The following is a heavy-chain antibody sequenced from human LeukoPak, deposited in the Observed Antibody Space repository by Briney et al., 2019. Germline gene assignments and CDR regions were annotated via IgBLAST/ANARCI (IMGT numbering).Heavy chain of an antibody. D-gene: IGHD2-2*01. J-gene: IGHJ5*02. CDR1: GYTFTSYD. Sequence: ASVKVSCKASGYTFTSYDISWVRQAPGQGLEWMGWISTYNGNTNFAQKLQGRGTMTTDTSTSTAYMELRGLRSDDSAVYYCATTAKGYCTSTSCLSWFGPWGQGTLVTVSS. CDR2: ISTYNGNT. V-gene: IGHV1-18*01. CDR3: ATTAKGYCTSTSCLSWFGP.